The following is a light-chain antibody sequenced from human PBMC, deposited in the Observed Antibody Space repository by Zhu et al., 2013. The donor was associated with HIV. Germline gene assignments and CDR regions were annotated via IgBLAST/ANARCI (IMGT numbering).Light chain of an antibody. Sequence: DIQMTQSPSSLSASIGDRVTITCRASQSISSYLNWYQHKPGQAPKLLIYAASSLQSGVPSRFSGSGSGTDFTLTISGLQPDDFATYYCQEFASYGAYTFGRGDQAGDQT. CDR1: QSISSY. CDR3: QEFASYGAYT. V-gene: IGKV1-39*01. J-gene: IGKJ2*01. CDR2: AAS.